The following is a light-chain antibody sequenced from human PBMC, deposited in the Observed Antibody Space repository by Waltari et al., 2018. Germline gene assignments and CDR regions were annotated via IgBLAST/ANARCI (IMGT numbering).Light chain of an antibody. CDR2: LGS. Sequence: EIVMTQSPLSLPVTPGEPASISCRSSQSLLYSNGYNYLDWYLQKPGQSPQLLIYLGSNRASGVPDMFGRSGAGTDFNLKNSIVGANDVVIYDCMKALQVPVGFGGGTKVEIK. CDR3: MKALQVPVG. V-gene: IGKV2-28*01. J-gene: IGKJ4*01. CDR1: QSLLYSNGYNY.